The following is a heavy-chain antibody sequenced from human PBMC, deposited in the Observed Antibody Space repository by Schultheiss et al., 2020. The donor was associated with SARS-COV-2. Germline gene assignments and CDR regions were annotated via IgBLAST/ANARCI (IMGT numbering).Heavy chain of an antibody. V-gene: IGHV1-2*04. J-gene: IGHJ6*02. CDR1: GYTFSDYL. CDR2: INPKSGDT. CDR3: ARCDYGEDYGMDV. D-gene: IGHD4-17*01. Sequence: ASVKVSCKAYGYTFSDYLIHWVRQAPGQAPEWLGFINPKSGDTNYAQKFQGWVTISADKSISTAYLQWSSLKASDTAMYYCARCDYGEDYGMDVWGQGTTVTVSS.